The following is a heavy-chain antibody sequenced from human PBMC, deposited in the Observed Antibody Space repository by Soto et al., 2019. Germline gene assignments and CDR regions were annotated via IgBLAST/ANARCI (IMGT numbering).Heavy chain of an antibody. CDR1: GYTFTSYG. J-gene: IGHJ4*02. CDR2: ISAYNGNT. D-gene: IGHD2-2*01. Sequence: ASVKVSCKASGYTFTSYGISWVRQAPGQGLEWMGWISAYNGNTNYAQKLQGRVTMTTDTSTSTAYMELRSLRSGDTAVYYCARRRCSSTSCYYDYWGQGTLVTVSS. CDR3: ARRRCSSTSCYYDY. V-gene: IGHV1-18*01.